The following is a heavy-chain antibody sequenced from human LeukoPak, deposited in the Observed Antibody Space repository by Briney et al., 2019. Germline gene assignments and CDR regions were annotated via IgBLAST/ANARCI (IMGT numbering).Heavy chain of an antibody. CDR3: VGAARGARNKFDY. CDR2: ISSSGSTI. Sequence: GGSLRLSCAASGFTFSDYCMSWIRQAPGKGLEWVSYISSSGSTIYYADSVKGRFTISRDNAKNSLYLQMNSLRAEDTAVYYCVGAARGARNKFDYRGQGTLVTVSS. CDR1: GFTFSDYC. J-gene: IGHJ4*02. D-gene: IGHD3-16*01. V-gene: IGHV3-11*01.